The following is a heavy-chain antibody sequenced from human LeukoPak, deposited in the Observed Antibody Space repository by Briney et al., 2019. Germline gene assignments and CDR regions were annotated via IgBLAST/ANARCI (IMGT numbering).Heavy chain of an antibody. D-gene: IGHD6-13*01. V-gene: IGHV1-18*04. CDR3: ARKGAAGIPPFGYYYYGMDV. Sequence: GASVKVSCKASGYTFTSYYMHWVRQAPGQGLEWMGWISAYNGNTNYAQKLQGRVTMTTDTSTSTAYMELRSLRSDDTAVYYCARKGAAGIPPFGYYYYGMDVWGQGTTVTVSS. J-gene: IGHJ6*02. CDR1: GYTFTSYY. CDR2: ISAYNGNT.